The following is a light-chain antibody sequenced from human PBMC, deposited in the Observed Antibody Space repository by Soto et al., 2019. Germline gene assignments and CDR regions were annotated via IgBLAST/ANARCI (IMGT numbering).Light chain of an antibody. CDR1: SSDVGGYNY. CDR3: SSFAGGGNPVL. J-gene: IGLJ2*01. V-gene: IGLV2-8*01. CDR2: EVT. Sequence: QSALTQPPSASGSLGQSVTISCTGTSSDVGGYNYVSWHQQHPGKAPKVTIYEVTKRPPGVPDRFSGSKSGNTASLTVSGLQAEDEADYYCSSFAGGGNPVLLGGGTQLTVL.